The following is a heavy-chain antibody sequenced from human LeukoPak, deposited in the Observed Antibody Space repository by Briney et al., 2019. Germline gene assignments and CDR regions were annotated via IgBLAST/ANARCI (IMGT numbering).Heavy chain of an antibody. CDR2: IYTSGST. CDR3: ARDRYCSSTSCYAFDI. V-gene: IGHV4-4*07. CDR1: GGSISSYY. Sequence: SETLSLTCTVSGGSISSYYWSWIRQPAGKGLEWIGRIYTSGSTNYNPSLKSRVTMSVDTSKNQFSLQLRSVTAADTAVYYCARDRYCSSTSCYAFDIWGQGTMVTVSS. J-gene: IGHJ3*02. D-gene: IGHD2-2*01.